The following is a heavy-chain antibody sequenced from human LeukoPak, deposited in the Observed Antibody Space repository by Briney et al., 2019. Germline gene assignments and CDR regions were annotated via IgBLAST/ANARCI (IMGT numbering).Heavy chain of an antibody. V-gene: IGHV4-4*02. J-gene: IGHJ3*02. CDR2: IYHSGST. Sequence: PSGTLSLTCAVSGGSISSSNWWSWVRQPPGKGLEWIGEIYHSGSTNYNPSLKSRVTISVDKSKNQFSLKLSSVTAADTAVYYCARDNWNYDRHAFDIWGQGTMVTVSS. CDR1: GGSISSSNW. D-gene: IGHD1-7*01. CDR3: ARDNWNYDRHAFDI.